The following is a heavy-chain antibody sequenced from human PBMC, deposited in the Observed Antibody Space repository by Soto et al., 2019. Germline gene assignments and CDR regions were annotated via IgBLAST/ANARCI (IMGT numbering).Heavy chain of an antibody. J-gene: IGHJ6*02. D-gene: IGHD2-15*01. Sequence: GGSLILSCAASGFTFSSYSMNWVRQAPGKGLEWVSYISSSSSTIYYADSVKGRFTISRDNAKNSLYLQMNSLRDEDTAVYYCARARCSGGSCYSNYYYGMDVWGQGTTVTVSS. CDR2: ISSSSSTI. CDR1: GFTFSSYS. CDR3: ARARCSGGSCYSNYYYGMDV. V-gene: IGHV3-48*02.